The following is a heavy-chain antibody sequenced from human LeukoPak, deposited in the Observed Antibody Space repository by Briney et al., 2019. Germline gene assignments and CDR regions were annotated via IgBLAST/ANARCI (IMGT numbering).Heavy chain of an antibody. J-gene: IGHJ4*02. V-gene: IGHV1-69*13. Sequence: GASVKVSCKASGGTFSSYAISWVRQAPGHGLEWMGGIIPIFGTANYAQKFQGRGTITADESTSTAYMELSSLRSEDTAVDYGARASDSHTVLLFGELSGASRFDYWGQGTLVTVSS. CDR1: GGTFSSYA. CDR3: ARASDSHTVLLFGELSGASRFDY. D-gene: IGHD3-10*01. CDR2: IIPIFGTA.